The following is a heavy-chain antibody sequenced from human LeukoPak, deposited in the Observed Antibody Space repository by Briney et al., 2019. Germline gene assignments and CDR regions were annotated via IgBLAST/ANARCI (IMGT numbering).Heavy chain of an antibody. CDR2: INPNSGNA. D-gene: IGHD3-22*01. V-gene: IGHV1-8*01. Sequence: ASVKVSCKASGYTFTSYDINWVRQATGQGLEWMGWINPNSGNAGYAQNFRGRVTMTRDTSISTAYMELSSLRSEDTAVYYCARDSIKGQRYDSSGYYYEGGYFQHWGQGTLVTVSS. CDR3: ARDSIKGQRYDSSGYYYEGGYFQH. J-gene: IGHJ1*01. CDR1: GYTFTSYD.